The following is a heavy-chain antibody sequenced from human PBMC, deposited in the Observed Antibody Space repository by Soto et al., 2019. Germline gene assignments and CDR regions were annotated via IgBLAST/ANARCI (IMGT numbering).Heavy chain of an antibody. CDR3: ALIDTNCRRVSCFLY. CDR1: GFTFSSYG. CDR2: ISYDGSNK. V-gene: IGHV3-30*03. Sequence: GGSLRLSWAASGFTFSSYGIRWVRQAPGKGLEWVAVISYDGSNKYYADSVKGRFTISRDNSKNTLYLQMNSLRAEDTAVYYCALIDTNCRRVSCFLYWGQGTLHAVST. D-gene: IGHD2-15*01. J-gene: IGHJ4*02.